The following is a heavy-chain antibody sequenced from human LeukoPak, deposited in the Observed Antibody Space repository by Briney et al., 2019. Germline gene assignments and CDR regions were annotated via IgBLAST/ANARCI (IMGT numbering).Heavy chain of an antibody. J-gene: IGHJ4*02. CDR3: AKGAPNYFDY. CDR2: IRGSGGVT. Sequence: PGGSLRLSCAVSGFTLSSHAMSWVRQAPGKGREWVSVIRGSGGVTYYADTVKGRFTISRDNSKNTLNLQMNSLRAEDAGVYFCAKGAPNYFDYWGQGTLVTVSS. CDR1: GFTLSSHA. D-gene: IGHD1-26*01. V-gene: IGHV3-23*01.